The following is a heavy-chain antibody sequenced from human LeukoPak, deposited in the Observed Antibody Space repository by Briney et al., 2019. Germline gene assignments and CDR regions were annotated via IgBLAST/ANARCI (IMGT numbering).Heavy chain of an antibody. D-gene: IGHD3-22*01. V-gene: IGHV3-48*03. J-gene: IGHJ4*02. Sequence: PGGSLRLSCAASGFTFSSYEMNWVRQAPGKGLEWVSYISSSGSTIYYADSVKGRFTISRDNAKNSLYLQMNSLGAEDTAVYYCARAGGDETYYYDSSGYHTSDYWGQGTLVTVSS. CDR3: ARAGGDETYYYDSSGYHTSDY. CDR1: GFTFSSYE. CDR2: ISSSGSTI.